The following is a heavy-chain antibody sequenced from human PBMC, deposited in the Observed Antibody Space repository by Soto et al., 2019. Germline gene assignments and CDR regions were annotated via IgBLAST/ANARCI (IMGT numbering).Heavy chain of an antibody. Sequence: KPSETLSLTCTVSGGAINIYYWTWIRQPAGKGLEWIGRIYSSGSTKYNPSLQSRVTMSLDTSKNQFSLRLTSVTAADTAVYYCARGQRFSDWFDPWGQGTLVTVSS. CDR2: IYSSGST. J-gene: IGHJ5*02. CDR3: ARGQRFSDWFDP. V-gene: IGHV4-4*07. D-gene: IGHD3-3*01. CDR1: GGAINIYY.